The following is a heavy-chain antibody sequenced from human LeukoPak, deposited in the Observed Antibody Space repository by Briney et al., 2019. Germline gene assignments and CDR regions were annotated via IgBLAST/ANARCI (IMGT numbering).Heavy chain of an antibody. CDR3: ANGGGYSSGWYY. J-gene: IGHJ4*02. CDR1: GFTFSSYV. Sequence: GGSLRLSCAASGFTFSSYVMSWVRQAPGKGLEWISSISGSGGSTYYADSVEGRFTISRDNSKNTLYLQMNSLRADDTAVYYCANGGGYSSGWYYWGQGTLVTVSS. D-gene: IGHD6-19*01. CDR2: ISGSGGST. V-gene: IGHV3-23*01.